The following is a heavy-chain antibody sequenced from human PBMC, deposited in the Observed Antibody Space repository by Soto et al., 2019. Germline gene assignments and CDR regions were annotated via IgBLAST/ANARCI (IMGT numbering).Heavy chain of an antibody. D-gene: IGHD6-13*01. J-gene: IGHJ6*02. CDR2: MNPNSGNT. CDR3: ARGQGGSSWYKHYYYYYGMDV. CDR1: GYTFTSYD. Sequence: QVQLVQSGAEVKKPGASVKVSCKASGYTFTSYDINWVRQATGQGLEWMGWMNPNSGNTGYAQKFQGRVTMTRNTSISTAYMELSSLRSEDTAVYYCARGQGGSSWYKHYYYYYGMDVWGQGTTVTVSS. V-gene: IGHV1-8*01.